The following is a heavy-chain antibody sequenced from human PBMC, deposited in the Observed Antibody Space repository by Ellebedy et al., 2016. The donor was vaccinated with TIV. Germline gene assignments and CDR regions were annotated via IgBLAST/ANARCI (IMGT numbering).Heavy chain of an antibody. Sequence: MLSETLSLTCTVSGGSISSGAYYWSWIRQHPGKGLEWIGYIHYTGSTYYNPSLRSRVIISVDKSKNQFSLKLNSVTAADTAVYYCARVGLGYYDTANFDYWGQGTLVTVSS. D-gene: IGHD3-22*01. V-gene: IGHV4-31*03. CDR1: GGSISSGAYY. CDR3: ARVGLGYYDTANFDY. CDR2: IHYTGST. J-gene: IGHJ4*02.